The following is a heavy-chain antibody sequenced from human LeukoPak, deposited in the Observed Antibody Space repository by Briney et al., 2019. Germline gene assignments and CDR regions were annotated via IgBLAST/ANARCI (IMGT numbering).Heavy chain of an antibody. D-gene: IGHD3-3*01. CDR3: ARGAITIFGVVIIESAFDI. CDR1: GGTFSSYA. J-gene: IGHJ3*02. Sequence: ASVKVSCKASGGTFSSYAISWVRQAPGQGLEWMGGIIPIFGTANYAQKFQGRVTMTRDTSTSTVYMELSSLRSEDTAVYYCARGAITIFGVVIIESAFDIWGQGTMVTVSS. V-gene: IGHV1-69*05. CDR2: IIPIFGTA.